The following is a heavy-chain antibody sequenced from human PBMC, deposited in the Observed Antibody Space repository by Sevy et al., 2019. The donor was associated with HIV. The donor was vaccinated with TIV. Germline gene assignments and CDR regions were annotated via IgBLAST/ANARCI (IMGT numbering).Heavy chain of an antibody. CDR3: AEDDDGYSSSWWN. CDR1: GFTFDDYA. Sequence: GGSLRLSCAASGFTFDDYAMHWVRQAPGKGLEWVSGISWNSGSIGYADSVKGRFTISRDNAKNSLYLQMNSLRAEDTALYYCAEDDDGYSSSWWNWGQGTLVTVSS. V-gene: IGHV3-9*01. D-gene: IGHD6-13*01. J-gene: IGHJ4*02. CDR2: ISWNSGSI.